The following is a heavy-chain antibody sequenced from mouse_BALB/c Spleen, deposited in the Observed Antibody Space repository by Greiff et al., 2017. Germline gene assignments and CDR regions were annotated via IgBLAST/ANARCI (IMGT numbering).Heavy chain of an antibody. J-gene: IGHJ4*01. CDR1: GFNIKDYY. V-gene: IGHV14-1*02. Sequence: EVKLQESGAELVRPGALVKLSCKASGFNIKDYYMHWVKQRPEQGLEWIGWIDPENGNTIYDPKFQGKASITADTSSNTAYLQLSSLTSEDTAVYYCARSGPTRAMDYWGQGTSVTVSS. D-gene: IGHD3-2*02. CDR3: ARSGPTRAMDY. CDR2: IDPENGNT.